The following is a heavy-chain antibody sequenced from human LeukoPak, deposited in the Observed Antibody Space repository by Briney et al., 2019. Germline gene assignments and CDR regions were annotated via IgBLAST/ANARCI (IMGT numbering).Heavy chain of an antibody. V-gene: IGHV7-4-1*02. CDR3: ARDVQQLVGYFQH. J-gene: IGHJ1*01. CDR2: INTNTGNP. Sequence: GASVKVSCKASGYTFTSYDINWVRQATGQGLEWMGWINTNTGNPTYAQGFTGRFVFSLDTSVSTAYLQISSLKAEDTAVYYCARDVQQLVGYFQHWGQGTLVTVSS. CDR1: GYTFTSYD. D-gene: IGHD6-13*01.